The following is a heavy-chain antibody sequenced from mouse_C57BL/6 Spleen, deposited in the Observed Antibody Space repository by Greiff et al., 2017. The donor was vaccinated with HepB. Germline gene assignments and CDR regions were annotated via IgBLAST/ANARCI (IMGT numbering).Heavy chain of an antibody. CDR2: IYPRDGST. CDR1: GYTFTSYD. D-gene: IGHD1-1*01. Sequence: VQLKESGPELVKPGASVKLSCKASGYTFTSYDINWVKQRPGQGLEWIGWIYPRDGSTKYNEKFKGKATLTVDTSSSTAYMELHSLTSEDSAVYFCARWGSSSWFAYWGQGTLVTVSA. V-gene: IGHV1-85*01. CDR3: ARWGSSSWFAY. J-gene: IGHJ3*01.